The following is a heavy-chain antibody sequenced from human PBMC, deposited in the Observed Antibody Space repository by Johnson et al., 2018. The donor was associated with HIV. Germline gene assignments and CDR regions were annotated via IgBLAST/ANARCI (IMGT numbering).Heavy chain of an antibody. Sequence: QVQLVESGGGVVRPGRSLRLSCAASGFTFSNYPMHWVRQAPGKGLEWVAVISFDGSNKYYTDSVTGRFTISRDNSKNTLFLQMNSLRAEDTAVYYCARVATFGVVISDAFDIWGQGTLVTVSS. CDR3: ARVATFGVVISDAFDI. J-gene: IGHJ3*02. CDR2: ISFDGSNK. V-gene: IGHV3-30*14. D-gene: IGHD3-3*01. CDR1: GFTFSNYP.